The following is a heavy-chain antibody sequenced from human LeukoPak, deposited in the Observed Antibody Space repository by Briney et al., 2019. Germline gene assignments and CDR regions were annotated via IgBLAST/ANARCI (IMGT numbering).Heavy chain of an antibody. J-gene: IGHJ4*02. CDR3: AGERIVGATVFDY. Sequence: GGSLRLSCAASGFTFSSYWMSWVRLAPGKGLEWVANIKQDGSEKYYVDSVKGRFTISRDNAKNSLYLQMNSLRAEDTAVYYCAGERIVGATVFDYWGQGTLVTVSS. CDR2: IKQDGSEK. V-gene: IGHV3-7*01. D-gene: IGHD1-26*01. CDR1: GFTFSSYW.